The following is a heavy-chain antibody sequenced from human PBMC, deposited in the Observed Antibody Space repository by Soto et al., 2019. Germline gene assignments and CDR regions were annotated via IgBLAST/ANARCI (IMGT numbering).Heavy chain of an antibody. CDR2: IKQDGSEK. D-gene: IGHD6-19*01. CDR3: ARVWQVFSSGWSKPFCAFDI. V-gene: IGHV3-7*03. CDR1: GFTFSSYW. Sequence: GGSLRLSCAASGFTFSSYWMSWVRQAPGKGLEWVANIKQDGSEKYYVDSVKGRVTISRDNAKNSLYLQMNSLRAEDTVVYYCARVWQVFSSGWSKPFCAFDIWGQGTMVTVSS. J-gene: IGHJ3*02.